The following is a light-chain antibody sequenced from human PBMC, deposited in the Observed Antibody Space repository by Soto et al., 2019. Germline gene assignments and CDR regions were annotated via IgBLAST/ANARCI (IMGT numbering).Light chain of an antibody. Sequence: QAVVTQSPSASASLGASVKLTCTLSSGHSTYAIAWHQQRPEKGPRYLMKVNSAGSHTKGDGIPDRFSGSSSGAERYLTISSLQSEDEADYYCQTWGTAIVVFGGGTKVTVL. CDR3: QTWGTAIVV. J-gene: IGLJ2*01. CDR1: SGHSTYA. CDR2: VNSAGSH. V-gene: IGLV4-69*01.